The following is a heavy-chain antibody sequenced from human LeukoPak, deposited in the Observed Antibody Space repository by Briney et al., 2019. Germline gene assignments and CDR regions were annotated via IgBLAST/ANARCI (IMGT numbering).Heavy chain of an antibody. CDR3: ARGSYGDYLRNDY. CDR1: GGSISIYY. Sequence: SETLSLTCTVSGGSISIYYWSWIRQPPGKGLEWIGYIYYSGSTNYNPSLKSRVTISVDTSKNQFSLKLSSVTAADTAVYYCARGSYGDYLRNDYWGQGTLVTVSS. D-gene: IGHD4-17*01. J-gene: IGHJ4*02. V-gene: IGHV4-59*01. CDR2: IYYSGST.